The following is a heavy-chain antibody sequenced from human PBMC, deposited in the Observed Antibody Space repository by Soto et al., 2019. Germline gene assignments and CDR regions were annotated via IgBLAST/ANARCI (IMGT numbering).Heavy chain of an antibody. D-gene: IGHD3-3*01. CDR1: GFSLTTSGVG. V-gene: IGHV2-5*02. CDR2: IYWDDDK. CDR3: AHRVLRTVFGLVTTTAIYFDF. J-gene: IGHJ4*02. Sequence: QITLKESGPTVVKPTETLTLTCTFSGFSLTTSGVGVGWVRQSPGKAPEWLPLIYWDDDKRYSTSLNSRLIITKDTSKNQVVLTMANVDPADTATYYCAHRVLRTVFGLVTTTAIYFDFWGPGTPVVVSS.